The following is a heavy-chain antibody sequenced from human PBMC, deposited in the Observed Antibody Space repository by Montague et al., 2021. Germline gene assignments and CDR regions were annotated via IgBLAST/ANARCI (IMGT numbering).Heavy chain of an antibody. V-gene: IGHV4-39*01. Sequence: SETLSLTCSVSGDSISSKGNFWGWIRQPPGKGLEWIGVLDYSGTTYYSPSLSSRVTISVDTSKSQFSLKVTAVTAADTAVYYCARHRSRHHSMAFVASDHYFYMDVWGTGTTVAVSS. CDR3: ARHRSRHHSMAFVASDHYFYMDV. D-gene: IGHD2/OR15-2a*01. CDR2: LDYSGTT. CDR1: GDSISSKGNF. J-gene: IGHJ6*03.